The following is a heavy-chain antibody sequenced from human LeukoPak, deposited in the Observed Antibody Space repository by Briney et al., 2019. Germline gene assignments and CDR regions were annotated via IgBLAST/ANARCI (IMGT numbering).Heavy chain of an antibody. CDR2: INSDGSST. CDR1: GFTFSSYW. Sequence: PGGSLRLSCAASGFTFSSYWMHWVRQAPGKGLVWDSRINSDGSSTSYADSVKGRFTISRDNAKNTLYLQMNSLRAEDTAVYYCASGGYGAFDIWGQGTMVTVSS. J-gene: IGHJ3*02. D-gene: IGHD6-13*01. V-gene: IGHV3-74*01. CDR3: ASGGYGAFDI.